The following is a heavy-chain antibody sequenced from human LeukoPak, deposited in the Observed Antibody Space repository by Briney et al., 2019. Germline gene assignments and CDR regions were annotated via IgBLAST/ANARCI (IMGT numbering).Heavy chain of an antibody. CDR3: VKTPGLYCSSTSCPYYFDY. D-gene: IGHD2-2*01. CDR1: GFIVSSNY. CDR2: IYSGGTT. V-gene: IGHV3-53*05. Sequence: GGSLRLSCAVSGFIVSSNYMSWVRQAPGKGLEWVSVIYSGGTTYYADSVKGRFTISRDNSKNTLYLQMSSLRAEDTAVYYCVKTPGLYCSSTSCPYYFDYWGQGTLVTVSS. J-gene: IGHJ4*02.